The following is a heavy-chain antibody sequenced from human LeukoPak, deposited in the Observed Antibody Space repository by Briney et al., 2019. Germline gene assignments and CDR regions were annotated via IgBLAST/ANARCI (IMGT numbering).Heavy chain of an antibody. J-gene: IGHJ4*02. Sequence: SETLSLTCTVSGGSISSSSYYWGWIRQPPGKGLEWIGSIYYSGSTYYNPSLKSRVTISVDTSKNQFSLKLSSVTAADTAVYYCASARIAVAGMGYYFDYWGQGTLVTVSS. V-gene: IGHV4-39*07. CDR3: ASARIAVAGMGYYFDY. D-gene: IGHD6-19*01. CDR2: IYYSGST. CDR1: GGSISSSSYY.